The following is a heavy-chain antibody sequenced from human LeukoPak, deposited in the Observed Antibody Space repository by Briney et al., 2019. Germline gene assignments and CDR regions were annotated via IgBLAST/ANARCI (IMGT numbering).Heavy chain of an antibody. CDR1: GFSFSSYC. CDR3: ARDPNILDYFYFYMDV. J-gene: IGHJ6*03. Sequence: GGSLRISCAASGFSFSSYCMNWVRQAPGKGLEWVSSINVRSGYMYYADSVRGRFTISRDNAENSLYLQMSGLRAEDTAVYYCARDPNILDYFYFYMDVWGKGTTVTVSS. CDR2: INVRSGYM. V-gene: IGHV3-21*01. D-gene: IGHD2-21*01.